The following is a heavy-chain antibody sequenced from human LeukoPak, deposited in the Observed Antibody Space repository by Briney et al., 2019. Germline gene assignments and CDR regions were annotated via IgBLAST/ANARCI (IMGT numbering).Heavy chain of an antibody. CDR3: ARVTYYYDSSGYGESAGCFQH. CDR2: INSDRSRT. V-gene: IGHV3-74*01. Sequence: PGGSLRLSCAASGFTFDDYAMHWVRQAPGKGPVWVSRINSDRSRTSYADSVKGRFSISRDNAKDTLFLQMNSLKAEDTAVYYCARVTYYYDSSGYGESAGCFQHWGQGTLVTVSS. J-gene: IGHJ1*01. D-gene: IGHD3-22*01. CDR1: GFTFDDYA.